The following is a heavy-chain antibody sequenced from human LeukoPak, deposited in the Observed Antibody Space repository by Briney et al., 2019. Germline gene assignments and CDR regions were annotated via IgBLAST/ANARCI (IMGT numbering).Heavy chain of an antibody. CDR2: ISDSGGST. D-gene: IGHD3-10*01. J-gene: IGHJ4*02. Sequence: GGSLRLSCAASGFTFSSYAMSWVRQAPGKGLEWVSAISDSGGSTYYADSVKGRFTISRDNCKNTLYLQMNSLRAEDTAVYYCAKVVWGGSGSSANSHYWGQGTLVTVSS. CDR3: AKVVWGGSGSSANSHY. CDR1: GFTFSSYA. V-gene: IGHV3-23*01.